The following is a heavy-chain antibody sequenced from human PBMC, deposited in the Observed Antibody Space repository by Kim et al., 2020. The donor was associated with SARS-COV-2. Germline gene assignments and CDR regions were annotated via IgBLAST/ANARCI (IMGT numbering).Heavy chain of an antibody. CDR2: ISGSGGST. Sequence: GGSLRLSCAASGFTFSSYAMSWVRQAPGKGLEWVSAISGSGGSTYYADSVKGRFTISRDNSKNTLYLQMNSLRAEDTAVYYCAKASYCSGGSCYQGRQAFDIWGQGTMVTVSS. V-gene: IGHV3-23*01. CDR1: GFTFSSYA. J-gene: IGHJ3*02. D-gene: IGHD2-15*01. CDR3: AKASYCSGGSCYQGRQAFDI.